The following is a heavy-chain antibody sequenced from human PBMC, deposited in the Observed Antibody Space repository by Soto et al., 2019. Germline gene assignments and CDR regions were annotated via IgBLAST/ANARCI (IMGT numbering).Heavy chain of an antibody. V-gene: IGHV5-51*01. D-gene: IGHD2-21*01. CDR2: VSPGDSDP. CDR1: GYTFTSYW. Sequence: GESLKISCKGSGYTFTSYWIAWVRQMPGKGLEWMGTVSPGDSDPRYSPSFEGQVTFSVERSTTTAYLQWNSLKASDTAIYYWVKSGNASRYSVDYWGQGTLVTVSS. CDR3: VKSGNASRYSVDY. J-gene: IGHJ4*02.